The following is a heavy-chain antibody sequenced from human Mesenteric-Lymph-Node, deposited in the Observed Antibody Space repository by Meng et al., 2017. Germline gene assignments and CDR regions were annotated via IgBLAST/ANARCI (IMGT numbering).Heavy chain of an antibody. J-gene: IGHJ4*02. Sequence: GESLKISCAASGITFNRFDMIWVRQTPGKGLEWLSMISDNGAGTYYADSVKGRFTISRDNSKNTLYLQMDSLRAEDTAIYYCAKEAVSEAVTRNFESWGPGALVTVSS. D-gene: IGHD6-19*01. V-gene: IGHV3-23*01. CDR1: GITFNRFD. CDR3: AKEAVSEAVTRNFES. CDR2: ISDNGAGT.